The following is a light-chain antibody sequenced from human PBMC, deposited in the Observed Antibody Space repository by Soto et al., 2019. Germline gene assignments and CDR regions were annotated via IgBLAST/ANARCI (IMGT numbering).Light chain of an antibody. V-gene: IGKV1-5*03. CDR1: QSISTY. Sequence: DIPMTQSPSTLSASVGDRVTITCRASQSISTYLAWYQQKPGKAPKLLIYKASSLESGVPSRFIGSGSGTEFTLTISSLQPDDFATYYCQQYNSYSPFGGGTKVEIK. CDR2: KAS. CDR3: QQYNSYSP. J-gene: IGKJ4*02.